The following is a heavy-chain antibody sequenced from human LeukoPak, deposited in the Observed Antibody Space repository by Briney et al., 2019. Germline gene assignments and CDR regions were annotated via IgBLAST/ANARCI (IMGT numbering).Heavy chain of an antibody. D-gene: IGHD6-19*01. Sequence: PGGTLRLSCAASGFTFSSYAMSWVRQAPGKGLEWVSAISGSGGSTYYADSVKGRFTISRDNSKNTLYLQMNSLRAEDTAVYYCAKDLKYSSGWYFDYWGQGTLVTVSS. V-gene: IGHV3-23*01. J-gene: IGHJ4*02. CDR1: GFTFSSYA. CDR2: ISGSGGST. CDR3: AKDLKYSSGWYFDY.